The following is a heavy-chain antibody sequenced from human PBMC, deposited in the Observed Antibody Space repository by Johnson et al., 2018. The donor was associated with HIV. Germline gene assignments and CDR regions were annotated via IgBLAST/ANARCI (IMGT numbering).Heavy chain of an antibody. D-gene: IGHD6-6*01. Sequence: QVQLAESGGGAVQPGRSLRLSCAASGFTFSNYAMHWVRQAPGKGLEWVAVISYDGNNKYYADSVKGRFTISRDNSKNTLYLQMNSLRAEDTAVYYCARGGQLVLDAFDIWGQGTMVTVSS. CDR3: ARGGQLVLDAFDI. J-gene: IGHJ3*02. CDR2: ISYDGNNK. CDR1: GFTFSNYA. V-gene: IGHV3-30*04.